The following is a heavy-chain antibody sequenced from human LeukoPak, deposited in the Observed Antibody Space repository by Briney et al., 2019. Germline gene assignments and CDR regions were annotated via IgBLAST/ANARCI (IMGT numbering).Heavy chain of an antibody. CDR2: ISGSVGST. D-gene: IGHD3-10*01. CDR1: GFTFSSYA. J-gene: IGHJ5*02. Sequence: GGSLRLSCAASGFTFSSYAMNWVLLAPGKGLEWVAAISGSVGSTYYADSVKGRFTISRDNSKNTLDLQMNSLGTGDTAKTSCAKFPFSPLIKDLVDRWGQGTLVTVSS. CDR3: AKFPFSPLIKDLVDR. V-gene: IGHV3-23*01.